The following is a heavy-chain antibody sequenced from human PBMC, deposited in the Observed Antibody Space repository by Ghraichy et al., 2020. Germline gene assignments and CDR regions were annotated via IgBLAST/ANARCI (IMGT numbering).Heavy chain of an antibody. CDR1: GGSFSGYY. V-gene: IGHV4-34*01. Sequence: SETLSLTCAVYGGSFSGYYWSWIRQPPGKGLEWIGEINHSGSTNYNPSLKSRVTISVDTSKNQFSLKLSSVTAAATAVYYCARGLCYDFWSGYPYGMDVWGQGTTVTVSS. J-gene: IGHJ6*02. CDR2: INHSGST. CDR3: ARGLCYDFWSGYPYGMDV. D-gene: IGHD3-3*01.